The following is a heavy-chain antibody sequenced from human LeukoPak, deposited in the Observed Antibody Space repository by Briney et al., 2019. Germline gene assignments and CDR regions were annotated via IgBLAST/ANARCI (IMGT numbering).Heavy chain of an antibody. CDR1: GFTFSNYW. Sequence: GGSLRLSCAGSGFTFSNYWVHWVRQAPGKGLEWVSGISGGGGSTYYADSVKGRFAISRDISKNTLYLQMNSLRAEDTAVYYCAKRSELVVALPFDYWGQGTLVTVSS. J-gene: IGHJ4*02. CDR2: ISGGGGST. D-gene: IGHD2-15*01. CDR3: AKRSELVVALPFDY. V-gene: IGHV3-23*01.